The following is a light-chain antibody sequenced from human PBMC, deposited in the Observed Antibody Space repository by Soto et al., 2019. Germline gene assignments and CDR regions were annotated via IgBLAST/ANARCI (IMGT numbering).Light chain of an antibody. CDR2: LNSDGSH. J-gene: IGLJ1*01. CDR3: QTWGTGIRV. Sequence: QAVVTQSPSASASLGASVKLTCTLSSGHSSYAIAWHQQQPEKGPRYLMKLNSDGSHSKGDGIPDRFSGSSSGAERYLTISSLRSEDEADYYCQTWGTGIRVFGTGTKVTVL. CDR1: SGHSSYA. V-gene: IGLV4-69*01.